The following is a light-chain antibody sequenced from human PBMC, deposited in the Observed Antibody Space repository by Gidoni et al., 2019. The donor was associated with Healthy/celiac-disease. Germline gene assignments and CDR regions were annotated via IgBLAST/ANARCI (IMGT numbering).Light chain of an antibody. V-gene: IGKV1-39*01. CDR2: AAS. CDR3: HQSYSTLSLT. J-gene: IGKJ1*01. Sequence: IQMTQSPSSLSASVGASVTITCRASQSISSSLDWYQQKPVKAPTLLIYAASSLQSGVPSRFIGSGSGTDFTLTIISLQPEDFATYYCHQSYSTLSLTFGQGTKVEIK. CDR1: QSISSS.